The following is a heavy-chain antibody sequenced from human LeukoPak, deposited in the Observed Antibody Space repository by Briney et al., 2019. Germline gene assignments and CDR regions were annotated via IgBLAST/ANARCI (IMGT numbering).Heavy chain of an antibody. Sequence: GASVKVSCKASGYTFTSYGVSWVRQAPGQGLEWMGWISGYNGNTNYAQKFQGRVTMTTEIFTSTAYMELRSLRSDDTAAYYCARALYDDILTGMPQPYYFDYWGQGTLVTVSS. CDR1: GYTFTSYG. J-gene: IGHJ4*02. CDR2: ISGYNGNT. CDR3: ARALYDDILTGMPQPYYFDY. D-gene: IGHD3-9*01. V-gene: IGHV1-18*01.